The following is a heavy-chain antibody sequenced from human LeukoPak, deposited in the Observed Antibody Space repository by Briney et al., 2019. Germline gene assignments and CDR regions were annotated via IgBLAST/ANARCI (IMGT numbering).Heavy chain of an antibody. Sequence: ASVKVSCKASGYSFTSYATHWVRQDPGQRLEWMGRINAGNGNTKYSQKFQGRVTITRDTSASTAYMELSSLRSEDTAVYYCARDAPRGSGSYYNPPDYWGQGTLVTVSS. V-gene: IGHV1-3*01. D-gene: IGHD3-10*01. CDR1: GYSFTSYA. CDR3: ARDAPRGSGSYYNPPDY. J-gene: IGHJ4*02. CDR2: INAGNGNT.